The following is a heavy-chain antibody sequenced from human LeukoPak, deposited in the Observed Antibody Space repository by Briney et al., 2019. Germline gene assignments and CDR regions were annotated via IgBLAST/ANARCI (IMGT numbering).Heavy chain of an antibody. J-gene: IGHJ4*02. CDR1: GGSISSYY. D-gene: IGHD6-19*01. V-gene: IGHV4-59*08. CDR3: AGSSGWYFDY. CDR2: IYYSGST. Sequence: TSETLSLTCTVSGGSISSYYWSWIRQPPGKGLEWIGYIYYSGSTNYNPSLKSRVTISVDTSKNQFSLKLSSVTAADTAVYYCAGSSGWYFDYWAREPWSPSPQ.